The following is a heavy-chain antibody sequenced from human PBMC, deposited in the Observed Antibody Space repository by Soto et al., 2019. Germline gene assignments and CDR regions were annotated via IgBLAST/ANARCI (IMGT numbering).Heavy chain of an antibody. CDR3: ARDGDIVVVPAATYYYYYGMDV. V-gene: IGHV3-33*01. CDR1: GFTFSSYG. J-gene: IGHJ6*02. CDR2: IWYDGSNK. Sequence: AGGSLRLSCAASGFTFSSYGMHWVRQAPGKGLEWVAVIWYDGSNKYYADSVKGRFTISRDNSKNTLYLQMNSLRAEDTAVYYCARDGDIVVVPAATYYYYYGMDVWGQGTTVTVSS. D-gene: IGHD2-2*01.